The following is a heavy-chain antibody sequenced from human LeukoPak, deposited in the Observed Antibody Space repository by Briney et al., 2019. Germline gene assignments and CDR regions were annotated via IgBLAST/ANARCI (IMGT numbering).Heavy chain of an antibody. V-gene: IGHV4-39*07. CDR3: ASWYYDILTGYPLIDH. Sequence: SETLSLTCLVSGASIRSSSHYWGWIRQPPGKGLEWISTIYYTGNTYYNPSLKSRVIISVDTSKNQFSMKLISVTAADTAVYYCASWYYDILTGYPLIDHWGRGTLVTVSS. CDR2: IYYTGNT. J-gene: IGHJ4*02. CDR1: GASIRSSSHY. D-gene: IGHD3-9*01.